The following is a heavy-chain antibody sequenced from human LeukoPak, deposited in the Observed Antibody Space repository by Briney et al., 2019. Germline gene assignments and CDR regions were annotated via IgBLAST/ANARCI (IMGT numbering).Heavy chain of an antibody. CDR3: AKDQARRVDY. D-gene: IGHD6-6*01. Sequence: GGSLRLSSAASGFTFSSYGMHWVRQAPGKGLEWVAFIRYDGSNKYYADSVKGRFTISRDNSKNTLYLQMNSLRAEDTAVYYCAKDQARRVDYWGQGTLVTVSS. CDR2: IRYDGSNK. CDR1: GFTFSSYG. J-gene: IGHJ4*02. V-gene: IGHV3-30*02.